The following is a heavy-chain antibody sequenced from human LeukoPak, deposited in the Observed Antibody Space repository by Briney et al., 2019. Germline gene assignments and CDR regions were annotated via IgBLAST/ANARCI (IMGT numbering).Heavy chain of an antibody. V-gene: IGHV3-49*04. CDR3: TRAPYSNYVNLDY. Sequence: GGSLRLSCTASEFTFGDYAMTWVRQAPGKGLEGVGFIRSKAFGGTAEYAASVKGRFTISRDDSKSIAYLQMNGLKTEDTAVYYCTRAPYSNYVNLDYWGQGTLVTVSS. D-gene: IGHD4-11*01. CDR2: IRSKAFGGTA. J-gene: IGHJ4*02. CDR1: EFTFGDYA.